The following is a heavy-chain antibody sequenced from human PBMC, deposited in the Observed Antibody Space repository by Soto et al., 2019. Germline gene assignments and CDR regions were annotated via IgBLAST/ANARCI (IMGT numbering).Heavy chain of an antibody. J-gene: IGHJ6*02. CDR3: ARERKFDFWRKGLDV. Sequence: QAQLVQSGAEVKKPGASVKVSCKASGYTFTSYDINWVRQAPGQGLEWLGWMDPHSGSTGYAQNFQGRVTMTRNISINTAHMELSSLRSEDTAVYYCARERKFDFWRKGLDVWGQGTTVTFSS. CDR1: GYTFTSYD. V-gene: IGHV1-8*01. CDR2: MDPHSGST. D-gene: IGHD3-3*01.